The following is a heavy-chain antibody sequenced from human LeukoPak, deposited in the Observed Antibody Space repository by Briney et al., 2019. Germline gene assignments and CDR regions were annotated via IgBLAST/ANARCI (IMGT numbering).Heavy chain of an antibody. Sequence: GGSLRLSCAASGFTFSNAWMSWVRQAPGKGLEWVGRIKSKTDGGTTDYAAPVKGRFTISRDDSKSTLYLQMNSLKTEDTAVYYCTTDHRNDFWSGYYEPKTFDYWGQGTLVTVSS. D-gene: IGHD3-3*01. CDR2: IKSKTDGGTT. J-gene: IGHJ4*02. V-gene: IGHV3-15*01. CDR3: TTDHRNDFWSGYYEPKTFDY. CDR1: GFTFSNAW.